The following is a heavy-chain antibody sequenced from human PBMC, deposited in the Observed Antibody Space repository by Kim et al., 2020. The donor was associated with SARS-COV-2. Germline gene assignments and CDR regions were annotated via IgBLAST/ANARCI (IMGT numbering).Heavy chain of an antibody. Sequence: KFNGRLTITRDTSASANYLELSSLTSEDTAVYYCARGGPFSGSGSPFDFWGQGTLVTVSS. CDR3: ARGGPFSGSGSPFDF. J-gene: IGHJ4*02. D-gene: IGHD3-10*01. V-gene: IGHV1-3*01.